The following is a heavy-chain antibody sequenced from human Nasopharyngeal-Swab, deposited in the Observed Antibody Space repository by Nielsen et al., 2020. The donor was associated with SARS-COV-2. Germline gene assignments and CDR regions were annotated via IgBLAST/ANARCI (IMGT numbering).Heavy chain of an antibody. CDR3: ARVAVGKRAFDY. Sequence: SETLSLTRTVSGGSISSGGYYWSWIRQHPGKGLEWIGYIYYSGSTYYNPSLKSRVTISVDRSKNQFSLKLSSVTAADTAVYYCARVAVGKRAFDYWGQGTLVTVSS. D-gene: IGHD3-10*01. CDR1: GGSISSGGYY. J-gene: IGHJ4*02. V-gene: IGHV4-31*03. CDR2: IYYSGST.